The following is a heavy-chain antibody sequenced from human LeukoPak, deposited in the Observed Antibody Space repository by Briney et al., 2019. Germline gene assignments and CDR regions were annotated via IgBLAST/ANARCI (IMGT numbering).Heavy chain of an antibody. CDR1: GFTFSSYS. J-gene: IGHJ4*02. D-gene: IGHD2-2*01. Sequence: GGSLRLSCAASGFTFSSYSMNWVRQAPREGLEWVSYISGSSNTIYYADSVKGRFTISRDTAKNSLYLQMNSLRDEDSAVYYCARGYCSSNSCAFDYWGQGTLVTVSS. CDR2: ISGSSNTI. V-gene: IGHV3-48*02. CDR3: ARGYCSSNSCAFDY.